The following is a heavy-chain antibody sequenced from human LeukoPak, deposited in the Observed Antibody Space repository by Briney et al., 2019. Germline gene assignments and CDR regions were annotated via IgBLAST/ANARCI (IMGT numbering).Heavy chain of an antibody. CDR3: ARVGGSYLAFDI. V-gene: IGHV4-38-2*02. CDR2: IYHSGST. CDR1: GYSISSGYY. J-gene: IGHJ3*02. D-gene: IGHD1-26*01. Sequence: SETLSLTCTVSGYSISSGYYWGWIRQPPGKGLEWIGSIYHSGSTYYNPSLKSRVTISVDTSKNQFSLKLSSVTAADTAVYYCARVGGSYLAFDIWGQGTMVTVSS.